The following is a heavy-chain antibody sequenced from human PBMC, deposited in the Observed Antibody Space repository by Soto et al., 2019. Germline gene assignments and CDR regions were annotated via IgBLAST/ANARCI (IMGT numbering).Heavy chain of an antibody. CDR2: IWYDGSNK. CDR3: ARALTYYYDSSGFNY. V-gene: IGHV3-33*01. CDR1: GFTFSNYG. D-gene: IGHD3-22*01. Sequence: PGESLRPSCQASGFTFSNYGMHGVRQAPGDGLERVAVIWYDGSNKYYADSVKGRFTISRDNSKNTLYLQMNSLRAEDTVVYYCARALTYYYDSSGFNYWGQGTLVTVSS. J-gene: IGHJ4*02.